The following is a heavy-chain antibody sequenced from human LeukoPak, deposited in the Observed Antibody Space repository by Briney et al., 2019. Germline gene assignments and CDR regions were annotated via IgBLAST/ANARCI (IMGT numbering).Heavy chain of an antibody. J-gene: IGHJ6*02. CDR1: GFTFSSYW. D-gene: IGHD5-18*01. Sequence: PGGSLRLSCAASGFTFSSYWMSWVRQAPGKGLEWVANIKQDGSEKYYVDSVKGRFTISRDNAKNSLYLQMNSLRAEDTAVYYCARCSYIMGGYYYYYYGMDVWGQGTTVTVSS. CDR3: ARCSYIMGGYYYYYYGMDV. CDR2: IKQDGSEK. V-gene: IGHV3-7*01.